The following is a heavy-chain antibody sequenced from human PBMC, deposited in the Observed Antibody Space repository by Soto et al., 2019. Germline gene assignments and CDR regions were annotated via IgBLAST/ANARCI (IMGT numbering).Heavy chain of an antibody. CDR2: ITSSGASI. J-gene: IGHJ6*03. CDR1: GFTFSSYS. Sequence: EVQLVESGGGLVKPGGSLRLSCAASGFTFSSYSLNWVRQAPGKGLEWVSSITSSGASIYYADSVKGRFTISRDNAKNSLSLQMNSLRAEDTAVYYCARDGSEGSGEIGYYYYMDVWGKGTTATVSS. D-gene: IGHD2-15*01. V-gene: IGHV3-21*01. CDR3: ARDGSEGSGEIGYYYYMDV.